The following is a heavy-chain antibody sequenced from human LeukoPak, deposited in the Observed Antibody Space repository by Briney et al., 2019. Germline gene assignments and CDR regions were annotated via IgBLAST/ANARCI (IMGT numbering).Heavy chain of an antibody. CDR1: GFDFHNYV. CDR3: VRGGYYESGSSPTFYFDY. Sequence: GGSLRLSCAASGFDFHNYVIHWVRQAPGKGLEWVAVISYAVNIKYYADSVKGRFTISRDSSSKTVFLQMNSLRTEDTAVYYCVRGGYYESGSSPTFYFDYWGQGTLITVSS. CDR2: ISYAVNIK. J-gene: IGHJ4*02. V-gene: IGHV3-30-3*01. D-gene: IGHD3-10*01.